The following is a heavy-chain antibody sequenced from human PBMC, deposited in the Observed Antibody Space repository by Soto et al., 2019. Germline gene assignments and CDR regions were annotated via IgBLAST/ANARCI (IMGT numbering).Heavy chain of an antibody. V-gene: IGHV4-34*01. CDR1: GGSFSGYY. D-gene: IGHD3-9*01. CDR2: INHSGST. CDR3: ARGRVNYDILTGSRRNYFDY. Sequence: SETLSLTCAVYGGSFSGYYWSWIRQPPGKGLEWIGEINHSGSTNYNPSLKSRVTISVDTSKNQFSLKLSSVTAADTAVYYCARGRVNYDILTGSRRNYFDYWGQGTLVTVSS. J-gene: IGHJ4*02.